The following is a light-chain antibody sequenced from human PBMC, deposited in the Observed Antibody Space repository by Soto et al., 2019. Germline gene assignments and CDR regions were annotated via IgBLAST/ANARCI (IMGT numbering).Light chain of an antibody. CDR2: EAF. CDR3: CSFTPSTTGV. CDR1: TSDTGAYDL. Sequence: QSALTQPASVSGSPGQSITISCTATTSDTGAYDLVSWYRQHPDKAPKLLIYEAFKRPSGVSIRFSGSKSGNTASLTISGLQAEDEAYYYCCSFTPSTTGVFGGGTKVTVL. J-gene: IGLJ3*02. V-gene: IGLV2-23*01.